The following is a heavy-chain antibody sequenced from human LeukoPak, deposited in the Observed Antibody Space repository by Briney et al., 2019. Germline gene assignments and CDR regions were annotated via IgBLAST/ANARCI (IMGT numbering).Heavy chain of an antibody. CDR2: IYYSGST. V-gene: IGHV4-59*12. Sequence: PSETLSLTCTVSGGSISSYYWSWIRQPPGKGLEWIGYIYYSGSTNYNPSLKSRVTISVDTSKNQFSLKLSSVTAADTAVYFCAMITFGGVIGLDYWGQGTLVTVSS. CDR1: GGSISSYY. J-gene: IGHJ4*02. CDR3: AMITFGGVIGLDY. D-gene: IGHD3-16*02.